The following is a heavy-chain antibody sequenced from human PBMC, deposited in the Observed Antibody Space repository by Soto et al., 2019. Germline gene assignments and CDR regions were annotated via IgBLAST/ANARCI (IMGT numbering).Heavy chain of an antibody. CDR2: FDPEDGET. V-gene: IGHV1-24*01. CDR3: ASGWQQLVPFDY. CDR1: GYTLTELS. D-gene: IGHD6-6*01. J-gene: IGHJ4*02. Sequence: SVKGSCKVSGYTLTELSMHWVRQAPGKGLEWMGGFDPEDGETIYAQKFQGRVTMTEDTSTDTAYMELSSLRSEDTAVYYCASGWQQLVPFDYWGQGTLVTVSS.